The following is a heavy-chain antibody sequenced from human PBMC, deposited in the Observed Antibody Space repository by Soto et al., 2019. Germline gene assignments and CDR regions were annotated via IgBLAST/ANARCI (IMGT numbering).Heavy chain of an antibody. Sequence: GGSLRLSCAASGFTFSSYAMSWVRQAPGKGLEWVSAISGSGGSTYYADSVKGRFTISRDNSKNTLYLQMNSLRAEDTAVYYCAKDKYMATIEGDSFDPCGQGTLVTVSS. D-gene: IGHD5-12*01. CDR3: AKDKYMATIEGDSFDP. CDR2: ISGSGGST. CDR1: GFTFSSYA. J-gene: IGHJ5*02. V-gene: IGHV3-23*01.